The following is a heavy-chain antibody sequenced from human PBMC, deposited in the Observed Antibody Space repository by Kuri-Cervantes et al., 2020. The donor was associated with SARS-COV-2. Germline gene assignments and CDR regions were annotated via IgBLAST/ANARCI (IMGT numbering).Heavy chain of an antibody. CDR1: GFTFSGHW. D-gene: IGHD2-21*01. Sequence: GGSLRLSCAASGFTFSGHWIHWVRQAPGKGLVWVSRINPDGSYTNNADSVKGRFTLSRDNAKSTLYLQMNSLRAEGTAIYYCAKAGQCGGANCYSFDDWGQGTLVTVSS. CDR2: INPDGSYT. J-gene: IGHJ4*02. CDR3: AKAGQCGGANCYSFDD. V-gene: IGHV3-74*01.